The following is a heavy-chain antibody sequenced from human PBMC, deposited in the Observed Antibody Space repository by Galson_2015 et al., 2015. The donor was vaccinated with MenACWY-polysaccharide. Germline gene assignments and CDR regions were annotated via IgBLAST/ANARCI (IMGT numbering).Heavy chain of an antibody. D-gene: IGHD1-26*01. V-gene: IGHV3-23*01. CDR2: ISGSGGNT. J-gene: IGHJ4*02. CDR3: AKDLRVGATAGSELDF. Sequence: SLRLSCAASGFTFSSYGMSWVHQAPGKGLEWVSSISGSGGNTFYADSVKGRFTISRDNSKNTLSLQVNSLRAEDTAKYYCAKDLRVGATAGSELDFWGQGTLVTVS. CDR1: GFTFSSYG.